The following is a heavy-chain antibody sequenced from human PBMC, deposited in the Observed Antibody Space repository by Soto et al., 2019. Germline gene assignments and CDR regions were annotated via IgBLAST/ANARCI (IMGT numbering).Heavy chain of an antibody. CDR2: INPSGGST. CDR3: AIGRPSLYYYDY. J-gene: IGHJ4*02. CDR1: GYTFTSYY. V-gene: IGHV1-46*03. Sequence: GASVKVSCKASGYTFTSYYMHWVRQAPGQGLEWMGIINPSGGSTSYAQKFQGRVTMTRDTSTSTDYMELSSLRSEDTAVYYCAIGRPSLYYYDYWGQGTLVTVSS. D-gene: IGHD1-26*01.